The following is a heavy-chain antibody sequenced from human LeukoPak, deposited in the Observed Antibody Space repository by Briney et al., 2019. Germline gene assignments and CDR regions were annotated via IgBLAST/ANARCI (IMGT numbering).Heavy chain of an antibody. CDR2: ISGSGGST. CDR1: GFTFSSYA. D-gene: IGHD5-12*01. V-gene: IGHV3-23*01. CDR3: AKVGYSGYEGY. J-gene: IGHJ4*02. Sequence: GGSLRLSCAASGFTFSSYAMSWVRQAPGKGPEWVSAISGSGGSTYYADSVKGRFTISRDNSKNTLYLQMNSLRAEDTAVCYCAKVGYSGYEGYWGQGTLVTVSS.